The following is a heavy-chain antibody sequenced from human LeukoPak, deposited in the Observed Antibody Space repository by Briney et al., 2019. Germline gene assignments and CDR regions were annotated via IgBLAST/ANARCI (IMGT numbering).Heavy chain of an antibody. CDR1: GFTLSSYW. J-gene: IGHJ4*02. Sequence: RSGGSLRLSCAASGFTLSSYWMSWVRQAPGRGLEWVANIKQDGSEEYCVDSLKGRFTISRDNAKNSLFLQMNSLRAEDTAVYYCARRGVASSCDYWGQGALVTVSS. CDR3: ARRGVASSCDY. D-gene: IGHD5-12*01. CDR2: IKQDGSEE. V-gene: IGHV3-7*01.